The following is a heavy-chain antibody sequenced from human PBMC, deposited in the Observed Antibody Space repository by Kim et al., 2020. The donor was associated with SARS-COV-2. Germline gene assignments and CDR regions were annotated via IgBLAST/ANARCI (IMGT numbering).Heavy chain of an antibody. D-gene: IGHD3-9*01. CDR3: VKDQREDILTGLDY. CDR1: GFSFSNYA. Sequence: GGGVVQPGKSLRLSCAAFGFSFSNYAMHWVRQAPGKGLEWVAFISYDSTNKYYAQSVKGRFTISRDISKNELYLQMNRLRVEDTAVYFCVKDQREDILTGLDYWGQGTLVIVSS. J-gene: IGHJ4*02. V-gene: IGHV3-30*04. CDR2: ISYDSTNK.